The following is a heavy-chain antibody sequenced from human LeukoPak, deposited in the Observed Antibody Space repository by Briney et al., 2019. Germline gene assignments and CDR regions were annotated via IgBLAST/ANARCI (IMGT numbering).Heavy chain of an antibody. CDR2: INHSGST. J-gene: IGHJ4*02. CDR1: GGSFSGYY. V-gene: IGHV4-34*01. CDR3: ARDRDSSSPGGPFDC. D-gene: IGHD6-6*01. Sequence: SETLSLTCAVYGGSFSGYYWSWLRQPPGKGLEWIGEINHSGSTNYNPSLKSRVTISVDTSKNQFSLKLSSVTAADTAVYYCARDRDSSSPGGPFDCWGQGTLVTVSS.